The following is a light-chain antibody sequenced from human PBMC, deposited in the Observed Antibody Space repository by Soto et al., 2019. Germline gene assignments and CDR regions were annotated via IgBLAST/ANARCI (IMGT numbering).Light chain of an antibody. CDR1: SSDVGAYNF. V-gene: IGLV2-14*01. Sequence: QSVLTQPASVSGSPGQSITISCTGSSSDVGAYNFVSWYQHHPGRAPKLILYEVTTRPSGVSSRFSGSKSGNTASLTISGLQADDEADYYCATWDSSLSAYVFGTGTKVTVL. CDR3: ATWDSSLSAYV. CDR2: EVT. J-gene: IGLJ1*01.